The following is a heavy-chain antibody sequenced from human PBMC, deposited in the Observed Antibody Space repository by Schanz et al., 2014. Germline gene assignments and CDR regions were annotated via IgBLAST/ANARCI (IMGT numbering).Heavy chain of an antibody. CDR2: ISAYNGNT. J-gene: IGHJ4*02. Sequence: QAQLVQSGAEVKKPGSSVKVSCKASGGTFSSYTISWVRQAPGQGLEWMGWISAYNGNTNYAQKLQGRVTITRDTSASTAYMELTSLRSEDTAVYFCARGGYSSGWYDRDIAHFDYWGQGTLVTVSS. V-gene: IGHV1-18*01. CDR3: ARGGYSSGWYDRDIAHFDY. D-gene: IGHD6-19*01. CDR1: GGTFSSYT.